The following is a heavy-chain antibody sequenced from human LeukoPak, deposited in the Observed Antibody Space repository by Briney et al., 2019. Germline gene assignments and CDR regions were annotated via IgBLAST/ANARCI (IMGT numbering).Heavy chain of an antibody. D-gene: IGHD6-19*01. J-gene: IGHJ4*02. CDR1: GFTFSSYA. CDR3: TPEQWLVFKDFDY. V-gene: IGHV3-49*04. CDR2: IRSKAYGGTT. Sequence: PGGSLRLSCAASGFTFSSYAMSWVRQAPGKGPEWVGFIRSKAYGGTTEYAASVKGRFTISRDDSKSIAYLQMNSLKTEDTAVYYCTPEQWLVFKDFDYWGQGTLVTVSS.